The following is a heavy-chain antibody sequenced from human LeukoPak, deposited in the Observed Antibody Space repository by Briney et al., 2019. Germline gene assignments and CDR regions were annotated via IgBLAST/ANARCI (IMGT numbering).Heavy chain of an antibody. CDR2: INPTSGGRI. J-gene: IGHJ4*02. Sequence: ASVKVSCKASGYTFSIYYMHWVRQAPGQGLEWMGIINPTSGGRITYAQKFRDRVTMTRDTSTSTAYMELSSLRSEDTAVYYCAREATRNIVVVPAAIYYFDYWGQGTLVTVSS. D-gene: IGHD2-2*01. CDR1: GYTFSIYY. V-gene: IGHV1-46*01. CDR3: AREATRNIVVVPAAIYYFDY.